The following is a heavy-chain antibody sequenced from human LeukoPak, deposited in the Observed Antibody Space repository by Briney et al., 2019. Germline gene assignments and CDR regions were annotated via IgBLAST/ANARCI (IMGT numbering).Heavy chain of an antibody. V-gene: IGHV3-9*03. CDR2: ISWNSITI. Sequence: PGGSLRLSCVASGFPFDDYAMHWVRQAPGKGLEWVSGISWNSITIGYADSVKGRFTISRDNAKNSLDLQMNSLRAEDMALYYCAKGGGGRLIYYYYMDVWGKGTTVTVSS. CDR1: GFPFDDYA. D-gene: IGHD3-16*01. CDR3: AKGGGGRLIYYYYMDV. J-gene: IGHJ6*03.